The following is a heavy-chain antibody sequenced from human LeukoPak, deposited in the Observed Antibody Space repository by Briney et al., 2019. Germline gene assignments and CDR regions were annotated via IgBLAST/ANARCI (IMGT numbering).Heavy chain of an antibody. Sequence: PGGSLRLSCAASGFTFSSYGMHWVRQAPGKGLEWVAFIRYDGSNKYYADSVKGRFTISRDNSENTLYLQMNSLRAEDTAVYYCAKDFAGYCSSTSCYPSDYWGQGTLVTVSS. D-gene: IGHD2-2*03. CDR2: IRYDGSNK. J-gene: IGHJ4*02. CDR1: GFTFSSYG. V-gene: IGHV3-30*02. CDR3: AKDFAGYCSSTSCYPSDY.